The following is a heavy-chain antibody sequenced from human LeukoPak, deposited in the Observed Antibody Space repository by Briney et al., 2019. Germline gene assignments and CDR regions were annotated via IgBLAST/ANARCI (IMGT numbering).Heavy chain of an antibody. CDR1: GGSINAYY. J-gene: IGHJ4*02. Sequence: SETLSLTCSVSGGSINAYYWTWIRQPPGKGLEWIGYIYYSGSTNYNPSLKSRVTISVDTSKNQFSLKPSSVTVADTAVYYCARGGVTWTFDYWGRGTLVTVSS. CDR3: ARGGVTWTFDY. V-gene: IGHV4-59*12. CDR2: IYYSGST. D-gene: IGHD2-21*02.